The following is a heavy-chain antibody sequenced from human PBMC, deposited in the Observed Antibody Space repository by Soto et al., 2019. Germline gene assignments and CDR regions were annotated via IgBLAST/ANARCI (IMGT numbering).Heavy chain of an antibody. J-gene: IGHJ4*02. V-gene: IGHV4-59*01. CDR3: ARDFSMVVVAPGY. Sequence: SETLSLTCTVSGGSISSYYWSWIRQPPGKGLEWIGYIYYSGSTNYNPSLKSRVTITSDTSASTAYMELTSLRSEDTAVYYCARDFSMVVVAPGYWGQGTLVTVSS. CDR1: GGSISSYY. CDR2: IYYSGST. D-gene: IGHD3-22*01.